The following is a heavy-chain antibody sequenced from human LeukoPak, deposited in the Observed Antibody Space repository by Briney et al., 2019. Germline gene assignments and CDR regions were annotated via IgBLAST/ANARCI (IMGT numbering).Heavy chain of an antibody. CDR1: GYTFTSYG. J-gene: IGHJ5*02. CDR2: ISAYNGNT. Sequence: VASVKVPCKASGYTFTSYGISWVRQAPGQGLEWMGWISAYNGNTNYAQKLQGRVTMTTDTSTSTAYMELRSLRSDDTAVYYYARDAKYSSGWYENWFDPWGQGTLVTVSS. D-gene: IGHD6-19*01. V-gene: IGHV1-18*01. CDR3: ARDAKYSSGWYENWFDP.